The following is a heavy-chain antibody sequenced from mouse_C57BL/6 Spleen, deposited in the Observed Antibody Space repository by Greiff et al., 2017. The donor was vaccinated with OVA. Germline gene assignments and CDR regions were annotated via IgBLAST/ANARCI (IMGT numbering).Heavy chain of an antibody. CDR2: IDPSDSET. CDR3: ARGANWDEGYFDY. CDR1: GYTFTSYW. D-gene: IGHD4-1*01. Sequence: VQLQQPGAELVRPGSSVKLSCKASGYTFTSYWMHWVKQRPIQGLEWIGNIDPSDSETHYNQKFKDKATLTVDKSSSTAYMQLSSLTSEDSAVYYCARGANWDEGYFDYWGQGTTLTVSS. V-gene: IGHV1-52*01. J-gene: IGHJ2*01.